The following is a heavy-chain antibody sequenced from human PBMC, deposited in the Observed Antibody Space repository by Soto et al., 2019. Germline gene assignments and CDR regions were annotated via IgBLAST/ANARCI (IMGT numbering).Heavy chain of an antibody. CDR3: AADEGYSSSSSYDYYGMDV. V-gene: IGHV1-58*01. J-gene: IGHJ6*02. Sequence: SVKVSCKSSGFTFTSSSVQWGRRARGQRLEWIGWIVVGSGNTNYAQKFQERVTITRDMSTSTAYMELSSLRSEDTAVYYCAADEGYSSSSSYDYYGMDVWGQGTTVTVSS. CDR1: GFTFTSSS. CDR2: IVVGSGNT. D-gene: IGHD6-6*01.